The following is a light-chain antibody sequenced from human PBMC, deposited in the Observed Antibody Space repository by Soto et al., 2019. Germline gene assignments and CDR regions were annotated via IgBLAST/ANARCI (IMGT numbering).Light chain of an antibody. CDR2: KIS. CDR1: QSLVHNNGNTY. J-gene: IGKJ2*01. Sequence: DIVMTQTPLSSPVTLGQPASISCRSSQSLVHNNGNTYLSWLQQRPGQPPRLLIYKISSRFSGVPSRFGGSGAWTDFTLKISSVEAEDGVVYSRVQATQFPYTFGQGTKLEIK. V-gene: IGKV2-24*01. CDR3: VQATQFPYT.